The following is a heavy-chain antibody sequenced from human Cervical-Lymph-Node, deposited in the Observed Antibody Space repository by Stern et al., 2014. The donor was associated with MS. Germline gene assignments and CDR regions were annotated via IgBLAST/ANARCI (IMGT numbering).Heavy chain of an antibody. V-gene: IGHV3-33*06. CDR3: AKDRGYNWNDHRYNGMDV. D-gene: IGHD1-20*01. Sequence: VQLVESGGGVVQPGRSLRLSCAASGFTFSSHGMHWVRQAPGKGLEWVAVICFDGSNKYYADSVKGRFTISRDNSKNTLYLQMNSLRAEDTAVYYCAKDRGYNWNDHRYNGMDVWGQGTTVTVSS. J-gene: IGHJ6*02. CDR2: ICFDGSNK. CDR1: GFTFSSHG.